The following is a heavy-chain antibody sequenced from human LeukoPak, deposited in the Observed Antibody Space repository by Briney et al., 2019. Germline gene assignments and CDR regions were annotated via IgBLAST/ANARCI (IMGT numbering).Heavy chain of an antibody. CDR3: ARHGTYYDILTGLGV. D-gene: IGHD3-9*01. CDR1: GDSIINNIYY. J-gene: IGHJ6*02. Sequence: SETLSLTCAVSGDSIINNIYYWNWIRQPPGKGLEWIGYINQGGSAYYNPSLNSRVTMSVDTSKNQLSLKLSSVTAADTALYYCARHGTYYDILTGLGVWGQGTTVTVSS. V-gene: IGHV4-30-2*01. CDR2: INQGGSA.